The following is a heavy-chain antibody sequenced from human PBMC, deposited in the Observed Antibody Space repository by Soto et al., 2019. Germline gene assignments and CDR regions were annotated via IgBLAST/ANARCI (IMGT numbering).Heavy chain of an antibody. CDR3: ASLGPAGLRLTAIFGMDV. J-gene: IGHJ6*02. Sequence: GGSLRLSCAASGFTFSSYSMNRVRQAPGKGLEWVSSISSSSSYIYYADSVKGRFTISRDNAKNSLYLQMNSLRAEDTAVYYCASLGPAGLRLTAIFGMDVWGQGTTVTVSS. CDR1: GFTFSSYS. CDR2: ISSSSSYI. V-gene: IGHV3-21*01. D-gene: IGHD3-3*01.